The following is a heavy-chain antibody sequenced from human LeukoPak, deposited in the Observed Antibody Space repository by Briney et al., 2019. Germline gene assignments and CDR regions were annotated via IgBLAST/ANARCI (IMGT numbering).Heavy chain of an antibody. CDR3: AKDYRSGWYPYYFDY. CDR1: GFTFSSYA. J-gene: IGHJ4*02. CDR2: ISAGGGST. V-gene: IGHV3-23*01. Sequence: GGSLRLSCAASGFTFSSYAMTWVRQAPGKGLEWVSAISAGGGSTYYADSVKGRFTISRDNSKNTLNLQMNSLRAEDTAVYYCAKDYRSGWYPYYFDYWGQGTLVTVSS. D-gene: IGHD6-19*01.